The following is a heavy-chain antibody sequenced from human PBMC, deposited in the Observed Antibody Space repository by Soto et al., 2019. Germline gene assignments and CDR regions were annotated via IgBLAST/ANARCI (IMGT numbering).Heavy chain of an antibody. Sequence: EVQLVESGGGLVQPGGSLRLSCAASGFTFSNYWMHWVRQAPGKGLVWVSRVNSDGSTTNYADSVKGRFTISRDNAKNTLHLKMNSLGAEDTAVYYCASNYAYAEGYYYYGIDVWGQGTTVTVSS. D-gene: IGHD3-16*01. CDR2: VNSDGSTT. CDR3: ASNYAYAEGYYYYGIDV. V-gene: IGHV3-74*01. J-gene: IGHJ6*02. CDR1: GFTFSNYW.